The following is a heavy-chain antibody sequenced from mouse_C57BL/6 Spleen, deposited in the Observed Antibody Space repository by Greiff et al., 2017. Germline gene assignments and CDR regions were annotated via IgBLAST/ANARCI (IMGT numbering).Heavy chain of an antibody. CDR3: ARQGYGYYFDD. CDR1: GYTFTSYW. D-gene: IGHD2-2*01. Sequence: QVQLQQPGAELVRPGSSVKLSCKASGYTFTSYWMHWVKQRPIQGLEWIGNIDPSDSETHYTQKFKDKATLTVDKSSSTAYMQLSSLTSEDSAVYYCARQGYGYYFDDWGQGTTLTVSS. J-gene: IGHJ2*01. CDR2: IDPSDSET. V-gene: IGHV1-52*01.